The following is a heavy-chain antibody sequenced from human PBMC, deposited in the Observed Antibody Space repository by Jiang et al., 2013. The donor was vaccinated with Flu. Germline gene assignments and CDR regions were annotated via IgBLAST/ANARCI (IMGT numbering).Heavy chain of an antibody. V-gene: IGHV1-18*01. CDR1: GYTFTSYG. CDR2: ISVYNGNT. D-gene: IGHD4-17*01. CDR3: ARDSATTVTPQFAY. Sequence: SGAEVKKPGASVKVSCKASGYTFTSYGLSWVRQAPGQGLEWMGWISVYNGNTNYAQKFQGRVTMTTDTSTSTAYMELRSLRSDDTAVYYCARDSATTVTPQFAYWGQGTLVTVSS. J-gene: IGHJ4*02.